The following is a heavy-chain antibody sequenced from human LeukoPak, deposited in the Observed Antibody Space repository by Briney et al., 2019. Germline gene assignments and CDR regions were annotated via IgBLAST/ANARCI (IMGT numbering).Heavy chain of an antibody. CDR1: GFTFSNAW. CDR3: EWLWKTFDY. D-gene: IGHD6-19*01. J-gene: IGHJ4*02. CDR2: IQSKVDGGAT. Sequence: PGGSLRLSCVGSGFTFSNAWMSWVRQAPGKGLEWVGRIQSKVDGGATDYAAPVKGRFTISRDDSKNTLYLQMNSLKTDDTGVYYCEWLWKTFDYWGQGTLVTVSS. V-gene: IGHV3-15*01.